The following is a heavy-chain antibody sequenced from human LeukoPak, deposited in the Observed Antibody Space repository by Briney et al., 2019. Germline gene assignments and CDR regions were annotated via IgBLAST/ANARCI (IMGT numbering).Heavy chain of an antibody. CDR1: GGFISSYY. D-gene: IGHD2-15*01. CDR3: ARDRSGGYSWFDP. Sequence: SETLSLTCTVSGGFISSYYWSWIRQPPGKGLEWIGYIYYSGSTNYNPSLKSRVTISVDTSKNQFSLKLSSVTAADTAIYYCARDRSGGYSWFDPWGQGTLVTVSS. CDR2: IYYSGST. J-gene: IGHJ5*02. V-gene: IGHV4-59*01.